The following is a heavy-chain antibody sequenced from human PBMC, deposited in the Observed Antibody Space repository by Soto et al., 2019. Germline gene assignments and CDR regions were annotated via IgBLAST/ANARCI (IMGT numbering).Heavy chain of an antibody. CDR3: ARPFIVGSTTLGY. Sequence: GGSLRLSCAASGFTFSSYAMSWVRQAPGKGLEWVASITRDSNHIYFADSVKGRFTLSRDNAKNSVYLQMNSLRAEDTAIYFCARPFIVGSTTLGYWGQGTLITVS. D-gene: IGHD1-26*01. V-gene: IGHV3-21*01. J-gene: IGHJ4*02. CDR1: GFTFSSYA. CDR2: ITRDSNHI.